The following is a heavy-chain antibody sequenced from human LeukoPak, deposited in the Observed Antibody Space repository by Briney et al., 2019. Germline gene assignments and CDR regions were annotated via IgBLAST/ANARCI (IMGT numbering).Heavy chain of an antibody. D-gene: IGHD3-22*01. CDR3: ARGRSFDSRATNGF. V-gene: IGHV3-43*01. CDR1: GFTFDDYT. J-gene: IGHJ4*02. CDR2: ISWDGGST. Sequence: GSLRLSCAASGFTFDDYTMHWVRQAPGKGLEWVSLISWDGGSTYYADSVKGRFTISRDNSKNSLYLQMNSLRAEDTAVYYCARGRSFDSRATNGFWGQGTLVTVSS.